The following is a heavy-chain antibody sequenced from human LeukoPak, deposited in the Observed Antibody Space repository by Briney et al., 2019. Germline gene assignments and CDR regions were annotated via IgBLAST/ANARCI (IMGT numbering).Heavy chain of an antibody. D-gene: IGHD1-26*01. J-gene: IGHJ4*02. CDR3: ARRPVGATIRGYFDY. CDR2: IYYSGST. CDR1: GGSISSYY. V-gene: IGHV4-59*12. Sequence: SETLSLTCTVPGGSISSYYWSWIRQPPGKGLEWIGYIYYSGSTNYNPSLKSRVTISVDTSKNQFSLKLSSVTAADTAVYYCARRPVGATIRGYFDYWGQGTLVTVSS.